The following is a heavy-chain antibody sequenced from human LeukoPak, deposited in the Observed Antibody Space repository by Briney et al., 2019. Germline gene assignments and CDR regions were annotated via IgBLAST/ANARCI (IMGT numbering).Heavy chain of an antibody. J-gene: IGHJ4*02. CDR2: INTNSGGT. Sequence: ASVKVSCKASGYTFTGYYLHWVRQPPAQGLAWVGWINTNSGGTNYAQKFQGRVTMTRDTSISTVYMELSRLRSDDTAVYYCARNVGTGMDVDYWGQGTLVTVSS. D-gene: IGHD2-21*02. CDR1: GYTFTGYY. V-gene: IGHV1-2*02. CDR3: ARNVGTGMDVDY.